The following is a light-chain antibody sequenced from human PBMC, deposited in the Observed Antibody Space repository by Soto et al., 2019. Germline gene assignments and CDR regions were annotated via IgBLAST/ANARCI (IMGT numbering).Light chain of an antibody. J-gene: IGLJ3*02. CDR1: SSDVGRYNY. CDR3: SSYTNSATLLV. V-gene: IGLV2-14*01. Sequence: QSVLTQPASVSGSPGQSITISCTGTSSDVGRYNYVSWYQQHPGKAPKLMIYDVSNRPSGVSNRFSGSKSGNTASLTISGLQAEDEADYYCSSYTNSATLLVFGGGTQLTVL. CDR2: DVS.